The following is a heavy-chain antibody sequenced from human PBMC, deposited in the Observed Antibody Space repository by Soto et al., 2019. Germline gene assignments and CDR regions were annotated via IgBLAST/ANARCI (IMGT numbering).Heavy chain of an antibody. CDR2: IYYSGST. V-gene: IGHV4-39*01. CDR3: ARLRYYYDSSGYYAFDY. Sequence: QLQLQESGPGLVKPSETLSLTCTVSGGSISSSSYYWGWIRQPPGKGLEWIGSIYYSGSTYYNPSLKSRVTIPVDTSKNQFSLKLSSVTAADTAVYYCARLRYYYDSSGYYAFDYWGQGTLVTVSS. CDR1: GGSISSSSYY. D-gene: IGHD3-22*01. J-gene: IGHJ4*02.